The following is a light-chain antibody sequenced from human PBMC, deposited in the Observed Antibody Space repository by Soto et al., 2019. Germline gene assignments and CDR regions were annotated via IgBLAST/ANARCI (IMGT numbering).Light chain of an antibody. Sequence: DIQMTQSPSTLSASVGDRVTITCRASQSISSWLAWYQQEPGKAPKLLISTASSLESGVPSRFRGCGSGTEFALTISCLQPDDFATYYCQQYSTYPWTFGQGTKVEIK. CDR1: QSISSW. CDR2: TAS. J-gene: IGKJ1*01. V-gene: IGKV1-5*03. CDR3: QQYSTYPWT.